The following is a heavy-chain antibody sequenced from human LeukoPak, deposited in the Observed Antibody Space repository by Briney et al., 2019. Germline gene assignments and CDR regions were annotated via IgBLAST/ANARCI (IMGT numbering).Heavy chain of an antibody. J-gene: IGHJ4*02. CDR3: ARDLKYYFDY. CDR1: GGSISSGGYY. V-gene: IGHV4-31*03. Sequence: SETLSLTCTVSGGSISSGGYYWSWIRQHPGKGLEWIGCIYYSGSTYYNPSLKSRVTISVDTSKNQFSLKLSSVTAADTAVYYCARDLKYYFDYWGQGTLVTVSS. CDR2: IYYSGST.